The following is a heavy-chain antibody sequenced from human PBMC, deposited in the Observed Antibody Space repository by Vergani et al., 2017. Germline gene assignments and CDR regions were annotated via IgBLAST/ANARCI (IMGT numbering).Heavy chain of an antibody. V-gene: IGHV1-18*01. Sequence: QVQLVQSGAEVKKPGSSVKVSCKASGGTFSSYAISWVRQAPGQGLEWMGGISAYNGNTNYAQKLQGRVTMTTDTSTSTAYMELRSLRSDDTAVYYCARVSGGNGGDAFDIWGQGTMVTVSS. CDR3: ARVSGGNGGDAFDI. CDR1: GGTFSSYA. CDR2: ISAYNGNT. D-gene: IGHD4-23*01. J-gene: IGHJ3*02.